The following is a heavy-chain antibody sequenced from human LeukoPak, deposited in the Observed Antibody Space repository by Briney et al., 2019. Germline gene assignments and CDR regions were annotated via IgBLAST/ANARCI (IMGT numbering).Heavy chain of an antibody. V-gene: IGHV1-69*04. CDR1: GGIFSSRA. Sequence: ASVKVSCKASGGIFSSRAISWVRQAPGQGLEWMGRIIPRLDIAIYAQMFQGRVTITADKATTTAYMELTSLRSEDTAVYYCARIRTGTTYYYAMDVWGQGTTVTVSS. J-gene: IGHJ6*02. CDR3: ARIRTGTTYYYAMDV. D-gene: IGHD1-1*01. CDR2: IIPRLDIA.